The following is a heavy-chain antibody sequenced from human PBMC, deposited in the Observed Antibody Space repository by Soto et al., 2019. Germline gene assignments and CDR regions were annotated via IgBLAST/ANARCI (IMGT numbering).Heavy chain of an antibody. CDR2: ISFYNGNT. CDR1: GDTITNYG. V-gene: IGHV1-18*01. J-gene: IGHJ4*02. Sequence: QVQLVQSGGEVRKPGASVKVSCKASGDTITNYGISWVRQAPGQGLEWMGWISFYNGNTKYAQNLQSRVTLTTDTSTSTAYMELRSLRSDDTAVYYCASATSIAVAGKESWGQGTLVTVSS. D-gene: IGHD6-19*01. CDR3: ASATSIAVAGKES.